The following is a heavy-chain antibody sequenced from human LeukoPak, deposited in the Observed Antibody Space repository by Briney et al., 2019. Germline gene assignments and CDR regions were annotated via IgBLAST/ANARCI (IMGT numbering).Heavy chain of an antibody. D-gene: IGHD2-2*01. V-gene: IGHV4-4*07. CDR1: GGSIGSYY. CDR3: ARDQYCSSTSCSAVCDY. J-gene: IGHJ4*02. CDR2: IYTSGST. Sequence: PSETLSLTCTVSGGSIGSYYWSWIRQPAGKGLEWIGRIYTSGSTNYNPSLKSRVTMSVDTSKNQFSLKLSSVTAADTAVYYCARDQYCSSTSCSAVCDYWGQGTLVTVSS.